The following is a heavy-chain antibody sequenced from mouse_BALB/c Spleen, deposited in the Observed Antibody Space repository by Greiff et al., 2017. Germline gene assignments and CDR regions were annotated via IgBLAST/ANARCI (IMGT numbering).Heavy chain of an antibody. D-gene: IGHD2-1*01. CDR2: ISDGGSYT. J-gene: IGHJ4*01. Sequence: EVKLMESGGGLVKPGGSLKLSCAASGFTFSDYYMYWVRQTPEKRLEWVATISDGGSYTYYPDSVKGRFTISRDNAKNNLYLQMSSLKSEDTAMYYCARDGNGNYAYAMDYWGQGTSVTVSS. CDR1: GFTFSDYY. V-gene: IGHV5-4*02. CDR3: ARDGNGNYAYAMDY.